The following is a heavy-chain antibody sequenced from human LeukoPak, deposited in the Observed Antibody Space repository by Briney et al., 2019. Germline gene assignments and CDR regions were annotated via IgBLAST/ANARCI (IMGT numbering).Heavy chain of an antibody. CDR1: RFTFSNAW. D-gene: IGHD2-15*01. CDR3: TRHLYRGSCFDC. CDR2: IKSKTDGGTT. Sequence: GGSLRLSCAASRFTFSNAWVSWVRQAPGKGLKWVGRIKSKTDGGTTDYAAPVKGRFTISRDDSKNTLYLQMNSLKTEDTAVYYCTRHLYRGSCFDCWGQGTLVTVSS. V-gene: IGHV3-15*01. J-gene: IGHJ4*02.